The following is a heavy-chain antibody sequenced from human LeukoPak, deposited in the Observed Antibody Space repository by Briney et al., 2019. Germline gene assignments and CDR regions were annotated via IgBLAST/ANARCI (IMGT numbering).Heavy chain of an antibody. CDR3: ARGRTYYYGSGSYSPLDY. J-gene: IGHJ4*02. D-gene: IGHD3-10*01. CDR2: VIPIFGTA. CDR1: GGTFSSYA. Sequence: SVKVSCKASGGTFSSYAISWVRQAPGQGLEWMGGVIPIFGTANYAQKFQGRVTITADESTSTAYMELSSLRSEDTAVYYCARGRTYYYGSGSYSPLDYWGQGTLVTASS. V-gene: IGHV1-69*01.